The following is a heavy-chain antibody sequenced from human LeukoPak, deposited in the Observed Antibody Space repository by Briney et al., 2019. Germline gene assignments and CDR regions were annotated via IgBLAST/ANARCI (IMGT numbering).Heavy chain of an antibody. V-gene: IGHV4-39*07. CDR2: IYYSGST. D-gene: IGHD6-19*01. CDR3: ARVYTEPAVAGGGFDY. CDR1: GGSISSSSYY. J-gene: IGHJ4*02. Sequence: PSETLSLTCTVSGGSISSSSYYWGWILQPPGKGLEWIGSIYYSGSTYYNPSLKSRVTISVDTSKNQFSLKLSSVTAADTAVYYCARVYTEPAVAGGGFDYWGQGTLVTVSS.